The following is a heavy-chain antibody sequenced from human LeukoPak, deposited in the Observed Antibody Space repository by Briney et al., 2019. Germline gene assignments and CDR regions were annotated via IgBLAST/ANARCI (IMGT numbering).Heavy chain of an antibody. J-gene: IGHJ4*02. D-gene: IGHD2-2*01. CDR1: GFTFSSYS. CDR2: ISSSSSYI. Sequence: PGGSLRLSCAASGFTFSSYSMNWVRQAPGKGLEWVSSISSSSSYIYYADSVKARFTISRDNAKNSLYLQMNSLRAEDTAVYYCASELVDCSSTSCYPQGHRDYWGQGTLVTVSS. CDR3: ASELVDCSSTSCYPQGHRDY. V-gene: IGHV3-21*01.